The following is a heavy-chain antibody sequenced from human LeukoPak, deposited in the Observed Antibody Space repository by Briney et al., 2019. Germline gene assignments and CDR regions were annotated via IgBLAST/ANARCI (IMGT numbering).Heavy chain of an antibody. V-gene: IGHV3-30*02. D-gene: IGHD3-22*01. CDR1: GFTFSSYG. Sequence: GGSLRLSCAAPGFTFSSYGMHWVRQAPGKGLEWAAFIRYDGSNKYYADSVKGRFTISRDNSKNTLYLQMNSLRAADTAVYYCARDPTHYRVWDDYDSTVLSYWGQGTLVTVSS. CDR3: ARDPTHYRVWDDYDSTVLSY. J-gene: IGHJ4*02. CDR2: IRYDGSNK.